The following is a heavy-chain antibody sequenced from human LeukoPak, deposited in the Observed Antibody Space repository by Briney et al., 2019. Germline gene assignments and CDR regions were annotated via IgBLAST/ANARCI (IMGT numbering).Heavy chain of an antibody. J-gene: IGHJ4*02. CDR3: ARDRGYDYVWGSYRPFDY. Sequence: NPSETLSLTCAVYGGSFSGYYWSWIRQPPGKGLEWIGEINHSGSTNYNPSLKSRVTISVDTSKNQFSLKLSSVTAADTAVYYCARDRGYDYVWGSYRPFDYWGQGTLVTVSS. D-gene: IGHD3-16*02. V-gene: IGHV4-34*01. CDR2: INHSGST. CDR1: GGSFSGYY.